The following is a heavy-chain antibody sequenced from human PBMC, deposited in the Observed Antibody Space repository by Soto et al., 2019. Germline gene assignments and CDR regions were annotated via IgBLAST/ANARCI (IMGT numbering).Heavy chain of an antibody. J-gene: IGHJ6*02. CDR2: ISAYNGNT. Sequence: GASVKVSCKASGYTFTSYGISWVRQAPGQGLEWMGWISAYNGNTNYAQKLQGRVTMTTDASTSTAYMELRSLRSDDTAVYYCARDRYCTNGVCYYYYYYGMDVWGQGTTVTVSS. V-gene: IGHV1-18*01. CDR1: GYTFTSYG. CDR3: ARDRYCTNGVCYYYYYYGMDV. D-gene: IGHD2-8*01.